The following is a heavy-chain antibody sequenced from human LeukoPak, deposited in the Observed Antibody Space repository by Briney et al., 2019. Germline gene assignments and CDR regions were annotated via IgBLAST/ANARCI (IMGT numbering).Heavy chain of an antibody. J-gene: IGHJ4*02. CDR2: ISYDGSNK. CDR1: GFTFSSYA. CDR3: ARDRTEGCSSTSCYTGGFDY. Sequence: PGRSLRLSCAASGFTFSSYAMHWVRQAPGKGLEWVAVISYDGSNKYYADSVKGRFTISRDNSKNTLYLQMNSLRAEDTAVYYCARDRTEGCSSTSCYTGGFDYWGQGTLVTVSS. V-gene: IGHV3-30-3*01. D-gene: IGHD2-2*02.